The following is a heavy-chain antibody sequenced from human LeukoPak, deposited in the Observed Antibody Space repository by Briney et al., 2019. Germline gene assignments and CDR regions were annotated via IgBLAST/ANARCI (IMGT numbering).Heavy chain of an antibody. V-gene: IGHV4-34*01. J-gene: IGHJ6*03. CDR3: ARFGSIAARGYYYMDA. CDR1: GGSFSGYY. D-gene: IGHD6-6*01. CDR2: INHSGST. Sequence: SETLSLTCAVYGGSFSGYYWSWIRQPPGKGLEWIGEINHSGSTNYNPSLKSRVTISVDTSKNQFSLKLSSVTAADTAVYYCARFGSIAARGYYYMDAWGKGTTVTVSS.